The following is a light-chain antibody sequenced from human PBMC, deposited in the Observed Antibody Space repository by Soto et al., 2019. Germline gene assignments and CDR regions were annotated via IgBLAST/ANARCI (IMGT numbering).Light chain of an antibody. Sequence: EVVMTQSPATLSVSPGERVTLSCRASQSVSSDVAWFQQKPGQAPRLLIYGASSRATGIPDRFSGSGSGTDFTLTISRLEPEDFAVYYCKQYGSSPWTFGQGTRLEIK. CDR2: GAS. J-gene: IGKJ5*01. V-gene: IGKV3-20*01. CDR3: KQYGSSPWT. CDR1: QSVSSD.